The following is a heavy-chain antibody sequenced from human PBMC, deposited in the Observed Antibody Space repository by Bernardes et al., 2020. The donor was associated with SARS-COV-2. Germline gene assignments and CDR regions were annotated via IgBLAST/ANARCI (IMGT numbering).Heavy chain of an antibody. CDR2: FDPEDGET. D-gene: IGHD6-6*01. Sequence: ASVKVSCKVSGYTLTALSMHWVRQAPGKGLEWMGGFDPEDGETIYAQKFQGRVTMTEDTSTDTAYMELSSLRSEDTAVYYCATDIARQGHYYYYGMDVWGQGTTVTVSS. CDR1: GYTLTALS. V-gene: IGHV1-24*01. CDR3: ATDIARQGHYYYYGMDV. J-gene: IGHJ6*02.